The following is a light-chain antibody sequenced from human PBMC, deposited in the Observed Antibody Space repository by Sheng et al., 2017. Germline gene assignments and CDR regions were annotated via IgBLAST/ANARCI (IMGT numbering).Light chain of an antibody. Sequence: QSALTQPRSVSGSPGQSVTISCTGTSSDVGSYNYVSWYQQHPGKAPKLMIYDVTKRPSGVPDRFSGSKSDNTASLTISGLQAEDEADYYCCSFAGGYTFVFGTGTAVTV. CDR2: DVT. J-gene: IGLJ1*01. V-gene: IGLV2-11*01. CDR1: SSDVGSYNY. CDR3: CSFAGGYTFV.